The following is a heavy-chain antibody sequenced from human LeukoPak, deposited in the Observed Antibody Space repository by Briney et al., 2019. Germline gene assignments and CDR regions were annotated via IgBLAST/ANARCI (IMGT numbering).Heavy chain of an antibody. CDR1: GGTFSSYA. Sequence: ASVKVSXKASGGTFSSYAISWVRQAPGQGLEWMGGIIPIFGTANYAQKFQGRVTITADESTSTAYMELSSLRSEDTAVYYCARVKFGDGYNLGDYYYYYYYMDVWGKGTTVTVSS. V-gene: IGHV1-69*13. J-gene: IGHJ6*03. CDR3: ARVKFGDGYNLGDYYYYYYYMDV. CDR2: IIPIFGTA. D-gene: IGHD5-24*01.